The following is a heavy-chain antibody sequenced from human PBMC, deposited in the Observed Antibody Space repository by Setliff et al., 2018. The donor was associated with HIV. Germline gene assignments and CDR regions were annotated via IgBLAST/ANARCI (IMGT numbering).Heavy chain of an antibody. Sequence: PGGSLRLSCAASGFTFSSYSMNWVRQAPGKGLEWVSYISSSSSTIYYADSVKGRFTISRDNAKNSLYLQMNSLRAGDTAVYYCARARRAGQFDYWGQGTLVTVSS. J-gene: IGHJ4*02. CDR2: ISSSSSTI. CDR3: ARARRAGQFDY. CDR1: GFTFSSYS. D-gene: IGHD6-19*01. V-gene: IGHV3-48*01.